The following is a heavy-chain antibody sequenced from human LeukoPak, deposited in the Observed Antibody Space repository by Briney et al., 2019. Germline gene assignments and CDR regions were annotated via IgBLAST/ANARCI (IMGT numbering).Heavy chain of an antibody. Sequence: GGSLRLSCAASGFTFSSYSMNWVRQAPGKGLGWVSSISSSSSYIYYADSVKGRFTISRDNAKNSLYLQMNSLRAEDTAVYYCAKNPTSLTTWYYYYMDVWGKGTTVTVSS. CDR2: ISSSSSYI. J-gene: IGHJ6*03. CDR3: AKNPTSLTTWYYYYMDV. V-gene: IGHV3-21*01. D-gene: IGHD4-11*01. CDR1: GFTFSSYS.